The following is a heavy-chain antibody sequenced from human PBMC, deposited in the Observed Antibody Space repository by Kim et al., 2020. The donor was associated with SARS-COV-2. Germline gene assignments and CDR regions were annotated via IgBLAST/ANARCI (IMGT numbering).Heavy chain of an antibody. V-gene: IGHV4-59*08. J-gene: IGHJ5*02. CDR3: ARQASNWFDP. Sequence: SETLSLTCTVSGGSISSYYWSWIRQPPGKGLEWIGYIYYSGSTNYNPSLKSRVTISVDTSKNQFSLKLSSVTAADTAVYYCARQASNWFDPWGQGTLVTVSS. CDR2: IYYSGST. CDR1: GGSISSYY.